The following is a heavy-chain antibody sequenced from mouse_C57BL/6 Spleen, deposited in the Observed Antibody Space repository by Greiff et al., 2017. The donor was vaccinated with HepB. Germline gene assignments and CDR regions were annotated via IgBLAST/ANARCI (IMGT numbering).Heavy chain of an antibody. V-gene: IGHV1-15*01. D-gene: IGHD1-1*01. CDR3: TRDEVYYGGWFAY. CDR1: GYTFTDYE. CDR2: IDPETGGT. Sequence: VQLQQSGAELVRPGASVTLSCKASGYTFTDYEMHWVKQTPVHGLEWIGAIDPETGGTAYNQKFKGKAILTADKSSSTAYMELRSLTSEDSAVYYCTRDEVYYGGWFAYWGQGTLVTVSA. J-gene: IGHJ3*01.